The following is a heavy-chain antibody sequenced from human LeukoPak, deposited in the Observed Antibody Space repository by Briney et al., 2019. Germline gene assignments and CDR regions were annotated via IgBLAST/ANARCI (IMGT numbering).Heavy chain of an antibody. Sequence: SETLSLTCAVYGGSFSGYYWSWIRQPPGKGLEWIGEINHSGSTNYNPSLKSRVTISVDTSKNQFSLKLSSVTAADTAVYYCARGPRGYYYYYYGIDVWGQGTTVTVSS. V-gene: IGHV4-34*01. CDR2: INHSGST. D-gene: IGHD1-26*01. CDR3: ARGPRGYYYYYYGIDV. CDR1: GGSFSGYY. J-gene: IGHJ6*02.